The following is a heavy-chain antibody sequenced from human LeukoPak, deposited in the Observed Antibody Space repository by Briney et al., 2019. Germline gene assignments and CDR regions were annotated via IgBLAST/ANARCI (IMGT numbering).Heavy chain of an antibody. Sequence: SETLSLTCTVSGGSISSYYWSWIRQPPGKGLEWIGYIYYSGSTNHNPSLKSRVTISVDTSKNQFSLKLSSVTAADTAVYYCARGAVSGSYPHDAFDIWGQGTMVTVSS. J-gene: IGHJ3*02. CDR1: GGSISSYY. V-gene: IGHV4-59*01. CDR2: IYYSGST. CDR3: ARGAVSGSYPHDAFDI. D-gene: IGHD1-26*01.